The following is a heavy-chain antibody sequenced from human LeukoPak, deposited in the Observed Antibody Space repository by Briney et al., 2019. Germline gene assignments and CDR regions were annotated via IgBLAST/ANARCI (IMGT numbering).Heavy chain of an antibody. J-gene: IGHJ4*02. Sequence: PGGSLRLSCAASAFTFSSYWMHWVRHAPGKGLMWVSRINSDGSSTSYADSVKGRFTISRDNAKNTLYLQMNSLRAEDTAVYHCVRAYNYGDAFNYWGQGTLVTVSS. V-gene: IGHV3-74*01. D-gene: IGHD4-17*01. CDR2: INSDGSST. CDR1: AFTFSSYW. CDR3: VRAYNYGDAFNY.